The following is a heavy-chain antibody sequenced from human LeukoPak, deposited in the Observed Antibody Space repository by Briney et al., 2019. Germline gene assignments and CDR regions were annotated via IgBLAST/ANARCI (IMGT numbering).Heavy chain of an antibody. J-gene: IGHJ6*02. V-gene: IGHV1-2*02. CDR3: ARVDDILTGYYKGAYYYYGMDV. CDR1: GYTFTGYY. Sequence: GASVKVSCTASGYTFTGYYMHWVRQAPGQGLEWMGWINPNSGGTNYAQKFQGRVTMTRDTSISTAYMELSRLRSDDTAVYYCARVDDILTGYYKGAYYYYGMDVWGQGTTVTVSS. CDR2: INPNSGGT. D-gene: IGHD3-9*01.